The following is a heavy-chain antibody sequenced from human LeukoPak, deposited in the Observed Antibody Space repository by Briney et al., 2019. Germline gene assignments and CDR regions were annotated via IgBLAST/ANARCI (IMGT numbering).Heavy chain of an antibody. CDR3: ASLAVAGSWYFDY. V-gene: IGHV3-66*01. CDR1: GFTVSSNY. Sequence: QPGGSLRLSCAASGFTVSSNYMSWVRQAPGKGLEWVSVIYSGGSTYYADSVKGRFTISRDNSKNTLYLQMNSLRAEDTAVYYCASLAVAGSWYFDYWGQGTLVTVSS. J-gene: IGHJ4*02. D-gene: IGHD6-19*01. CDR2: IYSGGST.